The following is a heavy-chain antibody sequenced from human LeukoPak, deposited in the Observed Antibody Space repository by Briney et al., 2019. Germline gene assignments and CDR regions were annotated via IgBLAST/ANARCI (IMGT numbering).Heavy chain of an antibody. Sequence: GGSLRLSCAASGFTFSSYAMSWVRQASGKGLEWVGRIRSKANSYATAYAASVKGRFTISRDDSKNTAYLQMNSLKTEDTAVYYCTRLDSRIAAAVVWGQGTLVTVSS. CDR1: GFTFSSYA. V-gene: IGHV3-73*01. CDR3: TRLDSRIAAAVV. CDR2: IRSKANSYAT. D-gene: IGHD6-13*01. J-gene: IGHJ4*02.